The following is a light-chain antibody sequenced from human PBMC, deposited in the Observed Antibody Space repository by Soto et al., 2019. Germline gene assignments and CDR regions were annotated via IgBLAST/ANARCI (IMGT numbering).Light chain of an antibody. J-gene: IGLJ2*01. CDR1: SGHRSYI. Sequence: QAVVTQSSSASASLGSSVKLTSTLSSGHRSYIIAWHQQQPGKAPRYLMKLEGSGSYNKGSGVPDRFSGSSSGADRYLTMSNLQSEDEADYYCETWDSNIRVFGGGTKLTVL. CDR3: ETWDSNIRV. CDR2: LEGSGSY. V-gene: IGLV4-60*03.